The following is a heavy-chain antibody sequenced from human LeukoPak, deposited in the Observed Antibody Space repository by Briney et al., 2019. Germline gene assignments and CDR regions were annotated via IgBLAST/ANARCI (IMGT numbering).Heavy chain of an antibody. V-gene: IGHV4-30-2*01. D-gene: IGHD6-6*01. CDR2: IYHSGST. CDR1: GGSISSGGYY. J-gene: IGHJ3*02. Sequence: SETLSLTCTVSGGSISSGGYYWSWIRQPPGKGLEWIGYIYHSGSTYYNPSLKSRVTISVDRSKNQFSLKLNSVTAADTAVYYCARDPSTAFDIWGQGTMVTVSS. CDR3: ARDPSTAFDI.